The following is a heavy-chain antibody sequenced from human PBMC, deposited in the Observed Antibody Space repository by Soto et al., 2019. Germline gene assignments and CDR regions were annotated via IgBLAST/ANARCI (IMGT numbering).Heavy chain of an antibody. CDR2: IYHSGST. CDR1: SGSISSSNW. CDR3: ARRLLEYYDILTGYYNSYYYYYMDV. Sequence: SETLSLTCAVSSGSISSSNWWSWVRQPPGKGLEWIGEIYHSGSTNYNPSLKSRVTISVDKSKNQFSLKLSSVTAADTAVYYCARRLLEYYDILTGYYNSYYYYYMDVWGKGTTVTVSS. V-gene: IGHV4-4*02. J-gene: IGHJ6*03. D-gene: IGHD3-9*01.